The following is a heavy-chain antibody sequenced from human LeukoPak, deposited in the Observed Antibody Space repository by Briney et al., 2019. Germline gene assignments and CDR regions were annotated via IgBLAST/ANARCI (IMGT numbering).Heavy chain of an antibody. CDR2: IISSTSYI. V-gene: IGHV3-21*01. CDR3: ARDRGLGYCSGGSCYDYYTMDV. D-gene: IGHD2-15*01. J-gene: IGHJ6*02. Sequence: PGGSLRLSCAASGFTFRSYSMNWVRQAPGKGLEWVSSIISSTSYIYYADSVKGRFTISRDNAKNSLYLQMNSLRAKDTAVYYCARDRGLGYCSGGSCYDYYTMDVWGQGTTVTVSS. CDR1: GFTFRSYS.